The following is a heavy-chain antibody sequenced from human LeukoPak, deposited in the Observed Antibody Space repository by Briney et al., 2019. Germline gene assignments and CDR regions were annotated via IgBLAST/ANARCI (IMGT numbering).Heavy chain of an antibody. V-gene: IGHV3-7*03. CDR1: GFTFSSYW. CDR2: IKQDGSEK. J-gene: IGHJ4*02. CDR3: AKDRSSALYYFDS. D-gene: IGHD6-13*01. Sequence: TGGSLRLSCAASGFTFSSYWMSWVRQAPGKGLEWVANIKQDGSEKYYVDSVKGRFTISRDNAKNSLYLQMSSLRAEDTAIYYCAKDRSSALYYFDSWGQGTLVTVS.